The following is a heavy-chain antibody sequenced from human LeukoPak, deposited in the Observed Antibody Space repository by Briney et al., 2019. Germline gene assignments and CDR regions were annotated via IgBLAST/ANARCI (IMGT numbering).Heavy chain of an antibody. CDR3: AREAVAGTGDD. V-gene: IGHV1-46*04. J-gene: IGHJ4*02. D-gene: IGHD6-13*01. CDR1: GYIFTSYH. Sequence: ASVTVSCKASGYIFTSYHMLWVRQAPGQGLEWMGIINPSGGGARYAQKLQGRITMTRDTSTSTVYMELSSLRPDDTAVYYCAREAVAGTGDDWGQGTLVTVSS. CDR2: INPSGGGA.